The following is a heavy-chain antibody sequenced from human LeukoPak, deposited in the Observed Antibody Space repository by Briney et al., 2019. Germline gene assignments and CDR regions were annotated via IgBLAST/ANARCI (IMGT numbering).Heavy chain of an antibody. Sequence: GGSLRLSCAASGFTFNSYAMSWVRQAPGKGLEWISAISGSGGSTYYADSVKGRFTISRDNSKNTLYLQMNSLVAEDTAVYYCAKCCYDSSGYYFGAFDIWGQGTMVTVSS. CDR1: GFTFNSYA. CDR3: AKCCYDSSGYYFGAFDI. D-gene: IGHD3-22*01. J-gene: IGHJ3*02. V-gene: IGHV3-23*01. CDR2: ISGSGGST.